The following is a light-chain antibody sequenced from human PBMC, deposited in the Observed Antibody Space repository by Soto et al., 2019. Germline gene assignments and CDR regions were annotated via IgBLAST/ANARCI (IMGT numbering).Light chain of an antibody. Sequence: QSALTQPASVSGSPGQSITISCTGTSSDVGSYNLVSWYQQHPGKAPKLMIYEGSKRPSGVSNRFSGSKSGNTASLTISGLQAEDEADYYCYSYAGSSTYKFGGGTKVTVL. J-gene: IGLJ2*01. CDR1: SSDVGSYNL. V-gene: IGLV2-23*01. CDR3: YSYAGSSTYK. CDR2: EGS.